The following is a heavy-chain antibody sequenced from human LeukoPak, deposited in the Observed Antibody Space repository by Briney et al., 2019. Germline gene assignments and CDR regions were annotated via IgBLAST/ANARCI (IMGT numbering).Heavy chain of an antibody. CDR1: GGSITSDNHY. J-gene: IGHJ6*03. V-gene: IGHV4-39*01. CDR3: SRLCATDYYYYYYMDV. Sequence: SETLSLTCTASGGSITSDNHYWGWIRQSPGEAFEWLGSIFYSGNTYYSPSLKSRVSISVDASKNQFSLKLSSVTAADTAVYYCSRLCATDYYYYYYMDVWGKGTTVTISS. CDR2: IFYSGNT. D-gene: IGHD1-26*01.